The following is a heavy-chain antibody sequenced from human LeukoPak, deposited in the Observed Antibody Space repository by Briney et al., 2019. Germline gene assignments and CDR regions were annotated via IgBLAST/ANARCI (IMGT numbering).Heavy chain of an antibody. CDR3: AKTRGYGDWTFDY. J-gene: IGHJ4*02. V-gene: IGHV3-23*01. CDR1: GFTFSDYA. D-gene: IGHD4-17*01. CDR2: MSGSGGST. Sequence: GGSLRLSCVASGFTFSDYAMIWVRQAPGKGLEGVSTMSGSGGSTYYADSVKGRFTISRDNSKNTLSLQMNSLRAEDTAVYYCAKTRGYGDWTFDYWGQGTLVTVSS.